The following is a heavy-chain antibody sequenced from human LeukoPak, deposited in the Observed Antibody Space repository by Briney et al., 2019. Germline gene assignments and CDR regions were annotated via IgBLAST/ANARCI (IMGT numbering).Heavy chain of an antibody. CDR3: ARAVSSGWLRAYYFDY. D-gene: IGHD6-19*01. Sequence: GASVKVSCKASGGTFSSYAISWVRQAPGQGLEWMGGIIPIVGTANYAQKFQGRGTITADESTSTAYMELSSLRSEDTVVYYCARAVSSGWLRAYYFDYWGQGTLVTVSS. CDR2: IIPIVGTA. J-gene: IGHJ4*02. V-gene: IGHV1-69*13. CDR1: GGTFSSYA.